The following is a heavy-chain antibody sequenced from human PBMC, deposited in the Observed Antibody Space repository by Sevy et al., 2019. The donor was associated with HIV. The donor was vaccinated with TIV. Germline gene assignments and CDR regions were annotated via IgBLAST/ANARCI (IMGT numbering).Heavy chain of an antibody. Sequence: GGSLRLSCAASGFTFSSYSMNWVRQAPGKGLEWVSSISSSSSYIYYADSVKGRFTISRDNAKNSLYLQMNSLRAEDTAVYYCASHYALYYYDSSGYCQNWGHGTLVTVSS. V-gene: IGHV3-21*01. J-gene: IGHJ4*01. CDR3: ASHYALYYYDSSGYCQN. CDR2: ISSSSSYI. CDR1: GFTFSSYS. D-gene: IGHD3-22*01.